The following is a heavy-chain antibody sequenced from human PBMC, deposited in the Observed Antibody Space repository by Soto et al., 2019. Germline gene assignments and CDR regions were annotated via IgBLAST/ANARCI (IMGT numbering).Heavy chain of an antibody. CDR1: GCSISSYY. CDR2: IYYSGST. CDR3: ARENWADAFYI. Sequence: QVQLQESGPGLVKPSETLSLTCTVSGCSISSYYWCWIRQPPGKGLEWIGYIYYSGSTNYNPSLKSRVTISVDTSKNQFSLKLSSVTAADTAVYYCARENWADAFYIWGQGTMVTVSS. J-gene: IGHJ3*02. D-gene: IGHD7-27*01. V-gene: IGHV4-59*12.